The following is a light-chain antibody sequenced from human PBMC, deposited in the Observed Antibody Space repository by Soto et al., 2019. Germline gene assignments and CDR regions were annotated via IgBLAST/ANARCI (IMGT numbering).Light chain of an antibody. Sequence: DIQMTQSPSAMSASVGDRVTITCRASQGINSYLAWFQQRPGRVPQRLIYVASTLQSGVPSRLSGSGSGTEFTLTINSLQPEDFATYFCLQYKTYPFTFGQGTKVDIK. CDR2: VAS. V-gene: IGKV1-17*03. J-gene: IGKJ2*01. CDR3: LQYKTYPFT. CDR1: QGINSY.